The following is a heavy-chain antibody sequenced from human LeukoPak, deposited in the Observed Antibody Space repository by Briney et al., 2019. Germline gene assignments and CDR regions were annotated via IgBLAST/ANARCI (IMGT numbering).Heavy chain of an antibody. CDR2: IYYSGST. CDR3: ATVVTPGWDYFDY. CDR1: GGSISSYY. V-gene: IGHV4-59*01. J-gene: IGHJ4*02. Sequence: PSETLSLTCTVSGGSISSYYWSWIRQPPGKGLEWIGYIYYSGSTNYNPSLKSRVTISVDTSKNQFSLKLSSVTAADTAVYYCATVVTPGWDYFDYWGQGTLVTVSS. D-gene: IGHD4-23*01.